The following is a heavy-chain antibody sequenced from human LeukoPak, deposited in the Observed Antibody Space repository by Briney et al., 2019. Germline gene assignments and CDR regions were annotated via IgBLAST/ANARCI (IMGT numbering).Heavy chain of an antibody. D-gene: IGHD3-10*01. CDR3: ARLSRAYYNNFDY. Sequence: PSETLSLTCTVSGGSITNYYWSWIRQPAGKGLEWIGRIYASGSTNYNPSLKSRVTMSVDTSKNQFSLKLSSVTAADTAVYYCARLSRAYYNNFDYWGQGTLVTVSS. CDR1: GGSITNYY. J-gene: IGHJ4*02. CDR2: IYASGST. V-gene: IGHV4-4*07.